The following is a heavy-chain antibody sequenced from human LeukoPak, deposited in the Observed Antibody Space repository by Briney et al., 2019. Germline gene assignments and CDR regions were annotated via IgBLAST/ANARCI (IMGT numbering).Heavy chain of an antibody. V-gene: IGHV1-18*01. CDR2: ISAYNGNT. J-gene: IGHJ3*02. D-gene: IGHD3-3*01. CDR3: ARGGRPYYDFWSGYDAFDI. Sequence: ASVKVSCKASGYTFTSYGTSWVRQAPGQGVEWMGWISAYNGNTNYVQKLQGRVTMTTDTSTSTAYMELRSLRSDDTAVYYCARGGRPYYDFWSGYDAFDIWGQGTMVTVSS. CDR1: GYTFTSYG.